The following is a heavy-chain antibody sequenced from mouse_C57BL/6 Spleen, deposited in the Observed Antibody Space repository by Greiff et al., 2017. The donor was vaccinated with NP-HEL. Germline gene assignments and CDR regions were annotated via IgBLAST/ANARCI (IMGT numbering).Heavy chain of an antibody. V-gene: IGHV5-9-1*02. Sequence: EVMLVESGEGLVKPGGSLKLSCAASGFTFSSYAMSWVRQTPEKRLEWVAYISSGGDYIYYADTVKGRFTISRDNARNTLYLQMSSLKSEDTAMYYCTRDTALGKWVYYAMDYGGQGTSVTVSS. CDR3: TRDTALGKWVYYAMDY. D-gene: IGHD1-3*01. CDR1: GFTFSSYA. CDR2: ISSGGDYI. J-gene: IGHJ4*01.